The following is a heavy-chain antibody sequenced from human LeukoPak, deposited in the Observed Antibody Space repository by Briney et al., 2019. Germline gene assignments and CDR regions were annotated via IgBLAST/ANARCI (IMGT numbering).Heavy chain of an antibody. CDR3: ARDRGMVRGVIYYFDY. CDR1: GGSISSYY. V-gene: IGHV4-59*01. D-gene: IGHD3-10*01. Sequence: PSETLSLTCTVSGGSISSYYWSWIRQPPGKGLEWIGYIYYSGSTNYNPSLKSRVTISVDMSKNQFSLKLSSVTAADTAVYYCARDRGMVRGVIYYFDYWGQGTLVTVSS. CDR2: IYYSGST. J-gene: IGHJ4*02.